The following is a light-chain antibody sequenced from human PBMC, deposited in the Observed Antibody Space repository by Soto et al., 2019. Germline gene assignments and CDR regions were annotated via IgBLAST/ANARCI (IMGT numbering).Light chain of an antibody. Sequence: DIQMTQSPSSLSASVGDRVTITCRASQSIDNYLNWYQQKSGNAPQLLIYSASHLQSGVPSRFRGGGYGTDFILTISSLQPEDSAIYFCQQSITAPLTFGGGTKVEIK. V-gene: IGKV1-39*01. CDR3: QQSITAPLT. CDR2: SAS. CDR1: QSIDNY. J-gene: IGKJ4*01.